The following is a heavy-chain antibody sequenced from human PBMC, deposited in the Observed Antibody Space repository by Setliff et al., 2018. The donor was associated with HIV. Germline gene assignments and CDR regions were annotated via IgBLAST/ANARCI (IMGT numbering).Heavy chain of an antibody. J-gene: IGHJ3*02. D-gene: IGHD3-10*01. Sequence: GGSLRLSCAASGLTFSSYGMHWVRQAPGKGLEWVAFIRYDGSNKYYADSVKGRFTISRDNSKNTLYLQMNSLSAEDTAVYYCAKGKLLWFGESDAFDIWGQGTMVTVSS. CDR2: IRYDGSNK. CDR1: GLTFSSYG. V-gene: IGHV3-30*02. CDR3: AKGKLLWFGESDAFDI.